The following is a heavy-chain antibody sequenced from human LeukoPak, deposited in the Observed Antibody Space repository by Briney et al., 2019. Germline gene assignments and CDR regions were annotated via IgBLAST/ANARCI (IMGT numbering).Heavy chain of an antibody. CDR1: GFTFSSYA. CDR2: ISYDGSNK. CDR3: ARASTCMQLRSYGMDV. Sequence: GGSPRLSCAASGFTFSSYAMHWVRQAPGKGLEWVAVISYDGSNKYYADSVKGRFTISRDNSKNTLYLQMNSLRAEDTAVYYCARASTCMQLRSYGMDVWGQGTTVTVSS. V-gene: IGHV3-30-3*01. J-gene: IGHJ6*02. D-gene: IGHD5-18*01.